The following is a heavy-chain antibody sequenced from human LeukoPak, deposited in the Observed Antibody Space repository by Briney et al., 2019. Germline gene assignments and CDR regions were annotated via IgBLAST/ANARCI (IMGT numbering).Heavy chain of an antibody. D-gene: IGHD3-22*01. Sequence: SETLPLTCAVSNYSISSGYYWGWIRQPPGKGLEWIGSIYYSGSTYYNPSLRSRVTISVDTSKNQFSLKLSSVTAADTAVYYCARQGELYDSSGYYYNDYWGQGTLVTVSS. CDR1: NYSISSGYY. CDR2: IYYSGST. V-gene: IGHV4-38-2*01. J-gene: IGHJ4*02. CDR3: ARQGELYDSSGYYYNDY.